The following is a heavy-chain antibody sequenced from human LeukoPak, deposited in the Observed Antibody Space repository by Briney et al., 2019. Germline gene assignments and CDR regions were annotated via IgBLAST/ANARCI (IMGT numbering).Heavy chain of an antibody. D-gene: IGHD3-16*01. CDR1: ENTFTNYG. J-gene: IGHJ3*01. CDR2: FSPYNGDT. CDR3: AIGQGVITWGGADVYDV. Sequence: ASVKVSCKASENTFTNYGINWVRQAPGQRPEWMGWFSPYNGDTKYAPKLKGRVTLTADTLTSTAYMELGTLISDDTATYYCAIGQGVITWGGADVYDVWGQGTTVIVSS. V-gene: IGHV1-18*01.